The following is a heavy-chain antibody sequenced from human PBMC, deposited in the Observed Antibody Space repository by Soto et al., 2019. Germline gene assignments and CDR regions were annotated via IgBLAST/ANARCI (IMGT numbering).Heavy chain of an antibody. Sequence: SETLSLTCTVSGGSISSSSYYWGWIRQPPGKGLEWIGSIYYSGSTYYNPSLKSRVTISVDTSKNQFSLKLSSVTAADTAVYYCAREARYYGMDVWGQGTTVTVSS. CDR3: AREARYYGMDV. V-gene: IGHV4-39*02. CDR2: IYYSGST. J-gene: IGHJ6*02. CDR1: GGSISSSSYY.